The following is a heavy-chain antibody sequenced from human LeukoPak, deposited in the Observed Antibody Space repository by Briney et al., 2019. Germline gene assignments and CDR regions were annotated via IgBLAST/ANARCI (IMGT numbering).Heavy chain of an antibody. CDR3: ARWRGSTSERSDY. V-gene: IGHV3-7*01. CDR1: GFPFIDYW. CDR2: IKQDGSAK. D-gene: IGHD2-2*01. Sequence: GGALSLSCTASGFPFIDYWMTGGRRAPGKGREGGANIKQDGSAKYYVDSVKGRFTISRDNAKNSLYLQMDSLRVEDTATYYCARWRGSTSERSDYWGQGTLVTVSS. J-gene: IGHJ4*02.